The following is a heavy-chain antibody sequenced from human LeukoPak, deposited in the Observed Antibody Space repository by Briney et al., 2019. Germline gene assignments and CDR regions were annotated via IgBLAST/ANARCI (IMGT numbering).Heavy chain of an antibody. CDR1: GFTFSGSW. CDR3: AREWADYTSSSLDS. Sequence: PGGSLRLSCAASGFTFSGSWMSWVRQAPGKGLEWVANINQDGSKKYYVDSVKGRFTISRDNAKNSLYLQMNSLSADDTAVYYCAREWADYTSSSLDSWGQGTLVTVSS. V-gene: IGHV3-7*05. CDR2: INQDGSKK. J-gene: IGHJ4*02. D-gene: IGHD6-13*01.